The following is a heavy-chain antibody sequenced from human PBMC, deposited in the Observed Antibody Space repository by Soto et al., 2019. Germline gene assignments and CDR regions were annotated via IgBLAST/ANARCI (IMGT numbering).Heavy chain of an antibody. CDR2: INPSGGST. V-gene: IGHV1-46*03. D-gene: IGHD2-15*01. CDR1: GYTFTSYY. Sequence: ASVKVSCKASGYTFTSYYMHWVRQAPGQGLEWMGIINPSGGSTSYAQKFQGRVTMTRDTSTSTVYMELSSLRSEDTAVYYCARALRYCSGGSCASGPGYFDYWGQGTLVTVPS. J-gene: IGHJ4*02. CDR3: ARALRYCSGGSCASGPGYFDY.